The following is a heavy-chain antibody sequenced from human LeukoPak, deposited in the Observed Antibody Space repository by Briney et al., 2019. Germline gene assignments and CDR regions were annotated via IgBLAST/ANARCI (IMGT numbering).Heavy chain of an antibody. CDR3: ANAWRSPRVDFQH. Sequence: GGSLRLSCAASGFTFSSYAMSWVRQAPGKGLEWVSAISGSGGSTYYADSMKGRFTISRDNFKNTLYLQMNSLRAEDTAVYYCANAWRSPRVDFQHWGQGTLVTVSS. CDR1: GFTFSSYA. J-gene: IGHJ1*01. V-gene: IGHV3-23*01. CDR2: ISGSGGST. D-gene: IGHD1-26*01.